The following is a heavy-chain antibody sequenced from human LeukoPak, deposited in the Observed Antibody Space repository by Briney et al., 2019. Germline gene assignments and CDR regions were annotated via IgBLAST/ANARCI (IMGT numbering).Heavy chain of an antibody. V-gene: IGHV1-69*01. D-gene: IGHD3-10*01. CDR2: IIPIFGTA. CDR1: GGTFSSYA. Sequence: SVKVSCKASGGTFSSYAISWVRQAPGQGLEWMGGIIPIFGTANYAQKFQGRVTITADESTSTAYMELSSLRSEDTAVYYCARGGVVRGVILLYYFDYWGQGTLVTVSS. J-gene: IGHJ4*02. CDR3: ARGGVVRGVILLYYFDY.